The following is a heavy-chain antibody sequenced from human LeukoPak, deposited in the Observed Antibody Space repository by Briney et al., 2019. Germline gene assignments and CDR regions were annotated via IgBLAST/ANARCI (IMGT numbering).Heavy chain of an antibody. CDR3: ARDGGLWLGNFDC. D-gene: IGHD6-19*01. CDR2: IYTSGST. V-gene: IGHV4-61*02. J-gene: IGHJ4*02. Sequence: SETLSLTCTVSGGSISSGSYYWSWIRQPAGKGLEWIGRIYTSGSTNYNPSLKSRVTISADTSKNQFSLKLSSVTAADTAVYYCARDGGLWLGNFDCWGQGTLVTVSS. CDR1: GGSISSGSYY.